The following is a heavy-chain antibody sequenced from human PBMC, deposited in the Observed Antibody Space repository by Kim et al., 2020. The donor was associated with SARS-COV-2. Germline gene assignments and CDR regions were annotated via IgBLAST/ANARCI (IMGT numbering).Heavy chain of an antibody. J-gene: IGHJ3*02. Sequence: GGSLRLSCAASGFTFSNAWMSWVRQAPGKGLEWVGRIKSKTDGGTTDYAAPVKGRFTISRDDSKNTLYLQMNSLKTEDTAVYYCTTAYLVRGGAFDIWGQGTMVTVSS. CDR3: TTAYLVRGGAFDI. CDR1: GFTFSNAW. D-gene: IGHD3-10*01. V-gene: IGHV3-15*01. CDR2: IKSKTDGGTT.